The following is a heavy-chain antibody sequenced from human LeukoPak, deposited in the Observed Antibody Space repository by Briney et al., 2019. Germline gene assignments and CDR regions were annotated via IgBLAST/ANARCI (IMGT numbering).Heavy chain of an antibody. CDR2: ISSSSSYI. CDR1: GFTFSSYS. V-gene: IGHV3-21*01. D-gene: IGHD4/OR15-4a*01. Sequence: PGGSLRLSCAASGFTFSSYSMNWVRQAPGKGLEWVSSISSSSSYIYYADSVKGRFTISRDNAKNSPYLQMNSLRAEDTAVYYCARSPLKVMLTYYYYYMDVWGKGTTVTVSS. J-gene: IGHJ6*03. CDR3: ARSPLKVMLTYYYYYMDV.